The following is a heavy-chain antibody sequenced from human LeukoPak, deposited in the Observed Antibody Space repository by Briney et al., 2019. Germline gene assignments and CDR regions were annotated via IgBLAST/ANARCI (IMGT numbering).Heavy chain of an antibody. CDR3: ARAVAGSSDY. D-gene: IGHD6-19*01. V-gene: IGHV4-59*11. CDR2: IYYSGST. J-gene: IGHJ4*02. Sequence: SETLSLTCTVSGGSLTYHYWTWIRQSPGRRPEWIGYIYYSGSTHYNPSLESRVAFSVDTSKNQVSLKLSSVTAADTAIYYCARAVAGSSDYWGQGTLVTVSS. CDR1: GGSLTYHY.